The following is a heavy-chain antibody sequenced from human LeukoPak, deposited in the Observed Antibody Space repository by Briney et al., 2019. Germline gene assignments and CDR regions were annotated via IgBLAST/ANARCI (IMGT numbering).Heavy chain of an antibody. V-gene: IGHV1-69*13. CDR1: GGTFSSYA. CDR2: IIPIFGTA. CDR3: ASGLVVVAQYYYYYYMDV. J-gene: IGHJ6*03. D-gene: IGHD2-15*01. Sequence: SVKVSCKASGGTFSSYAISWVRQAPGQGLEWMGGIIPIFGTANYAQKFQGRVTITADESTSTAYMELSSLRSEDTAVYYCASGLVVVAQYYYYYYMDVWGKGTTVTISS.